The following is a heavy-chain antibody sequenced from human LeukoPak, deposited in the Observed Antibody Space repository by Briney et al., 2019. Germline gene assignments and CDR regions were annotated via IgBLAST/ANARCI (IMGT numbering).Heavy chain of an antibody. J-gene: IGHJ6*02. V-gene: IGHV7-4-1*02. CDR2: INTNTGNP. CDR3: ARDNRGYYYYGMDV. Sequence: ASVKVSCKASGYTFTSYAMNWVRQAPGQGLEWMGWINTNTGNPTYAQGFTGRFVFSLDTSVSTAYLQISSLKAEDTAVYYCARDNRGYYYYGMDVWGHGTTVTVSS. CDR1: GYTFTSYA.